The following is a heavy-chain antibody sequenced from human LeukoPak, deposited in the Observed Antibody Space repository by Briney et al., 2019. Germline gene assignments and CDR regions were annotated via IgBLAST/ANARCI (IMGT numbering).Heavy chain of an antibody. D-gene: IGHD3-9*01. J-gene: IGHJ4*02. V-gene: IGHV3-66*01. Sequence: GGSLRLSCAASGFTVSSNYMNWVRQAPGKGLEWVSIIYSSHNTYYADSVKGRFIISSDNSRNTLFLQINSLRAEDTTVYYCARAKVRDYDILTGYPYYFDYWGQGTLVTVSS. CDR2: IYSSHNT. CDR1: GFTVSSNY. CDR3: ARAKVRDYDILTGYPYYFDY.